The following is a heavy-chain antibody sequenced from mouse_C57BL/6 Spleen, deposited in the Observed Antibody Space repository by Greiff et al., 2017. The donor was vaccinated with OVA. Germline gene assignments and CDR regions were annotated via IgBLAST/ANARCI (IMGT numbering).Heavy chain of an antibody. Sequence: VQLQQPGAELVKPGASVKMSCKASGYTFTSYWITWVKQRPGQGLEWIGDIYPGSGSTNYNEKFKSKATLTVDTSSSTAYMQLSSLTSEDTAVYYCARSGQLRLRAMDYWGKGTSVTVSS. J-gene: IGHJ4*01. V-gene: IGHV1-55*01. D-gene: IGHD3-2*02. CDR2: IYPGSGST. CDR3: ARSGQLRLRAMDY. CDR1: GYTFTSYW.